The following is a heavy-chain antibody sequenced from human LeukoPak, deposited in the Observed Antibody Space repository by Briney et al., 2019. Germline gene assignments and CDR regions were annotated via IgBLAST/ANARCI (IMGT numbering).Heavy chain of an antibody. D-gene: IGHD6-13*01. CDR3: ARCPYSSSGNWFDP. CDR2: IDTSGRT. CDR1: GGSISSYY. J-gene: IGHJ5*02. V-gene: IGHV4-4*09. Sequence: PSETLALTCTVSGGSISSYYWSWIRQPPGKGLEWIGYIDTSGRTNHTPSLKSQVTISSDTSKNQFSLKLSSVTAADTAVYYCARCPYSSSGNWFDPWGQGTLVTVSS.